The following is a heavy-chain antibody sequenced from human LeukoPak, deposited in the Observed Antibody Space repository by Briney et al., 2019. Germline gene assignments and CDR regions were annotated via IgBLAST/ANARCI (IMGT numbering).Heavy chain of an antibody. V-gene: IGHV3-74*01. CDR3: ARDADYGDWGGIDP. Sequence: GGSLRLSCAASGFTFSRYWMHWVRQAPGKGLVWVSRIDSDGSRISYADSVKGRFTISRDNAKNTLYLQMNSLRAEDTAVYYCARDADYGDWGGIDPWGQGTLVTVSS. D-gene: IGHD4-17*01. CDR2: IDSDGSRI. J-gene: IGHJ5*02. CDR1: GFTFSRYW.